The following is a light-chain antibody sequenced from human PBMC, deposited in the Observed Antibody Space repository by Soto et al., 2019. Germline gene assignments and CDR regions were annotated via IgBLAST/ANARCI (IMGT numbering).Light chain of an antibody. CDR1: QTISSW. J-gene: IGKJ2*01. CDR3: QLYKGYLEA. CDR2: KAS. V-gene: IGKV1-5*03. Sequence: DIQITQSPSTLSGSVEERVTITCRASQTISSWLAWYQQKPGKAPTLLTYKASTLKSGVPSRFSGRGSGTELTLTISFLQPDDVTRYYCQLYKGYLEAFGQRPKIDI.